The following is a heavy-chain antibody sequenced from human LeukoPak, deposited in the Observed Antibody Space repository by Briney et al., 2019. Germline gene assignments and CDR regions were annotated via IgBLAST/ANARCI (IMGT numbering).Heavy chain of an antibody. CDR3: ANSYDSSGYASVYY. V-gene: IGHV3-30*02. CDR2: IRYDGSNK. J-gene: IGHJ4*02. CDR1: RFTFSSYG. D-gene: IGHD3-22*01. Sequence: PGGSLRLSCAASRFTFSSYGMHWVRQAPGKGLEWVAFIRYDGSNKYYADSVKGRFTISRDNSKKRLYMQMNRLRAEDTAVYYCANSYDSSGYASVYYWGQGTLVTVSS.